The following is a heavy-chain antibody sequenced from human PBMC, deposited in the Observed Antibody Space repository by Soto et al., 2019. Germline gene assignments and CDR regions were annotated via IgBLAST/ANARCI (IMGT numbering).Heavy chain of an antibody. V-gene: IGHV4-39*02. CDR3: ANSAGSHIWYQTPFHY. CDR1: GDSIRSTSYY. Sequence: QLQLQESGPGLVKPSETLSLTCTVSGDSIRSTSYYWGWIRQPPGKGLEWIGNVYYSGSTYYNPPLKSRVTLSVDTSKNHFSLSLRSVTAADPAVYYCANSAGSHIWYQTPFHYWGRGTLVTVSS. D-gene: IGHD2-2*01. J-gene: IGHJ4*02. CDR2: VYYSGST.